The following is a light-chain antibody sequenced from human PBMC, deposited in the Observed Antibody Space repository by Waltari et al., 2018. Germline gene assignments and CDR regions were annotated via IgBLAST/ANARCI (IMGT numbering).Light chain of an antibody. Sequence: QSPLTQPASVSGSPGQSITISCTGTSSDVGRYKYVSWFQQHPGKAPKLIVYDVSNRPSGVSTRFSGSKSGNTASLTISGLQAEDEADYYCSSYTTSSTRVFGGGTKLTVL. CDR2: DVS. CDR1: SSDVGRYKY. V-gene: IGLV2-14*01. CDR3: SSYTTSSTRV. J-gene: IGLJ3*02.